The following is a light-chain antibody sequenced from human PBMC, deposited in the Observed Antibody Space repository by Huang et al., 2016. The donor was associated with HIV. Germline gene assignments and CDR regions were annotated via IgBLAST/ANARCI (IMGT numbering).Light chain of an antibody. CDR1: QSVSTN. CDR3: QQRDNWPPIT. CDR2: DAS. Sequence: EIVLTQSPATLSLSPGERATLSCRASQSVSTNLAWYQQKSGQPPRTLIYDASNRAAGIPARFSGSGSGTDFTLTISGLEPEDFAVYYCQQRDNWPPITFGQGTRLEIK. V-gene: IGKV3-11*01. J-gene: IGKJ5*01.